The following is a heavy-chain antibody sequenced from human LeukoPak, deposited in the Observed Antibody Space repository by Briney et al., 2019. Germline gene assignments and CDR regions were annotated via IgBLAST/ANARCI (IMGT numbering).Heavy chain of an antibody. Sequence: SGGSLRLSCAASGFTFSSYAMHWVRQAPGKGLEWVAVISYDGSNKYYADSVKGRFTISRDNSKNTLYLQMNSLRAEDTAVYYCAKDTSYGSGSSDYWGQGTLVTVSS. J-gene: IGHJ4*02. D-gene: IGHD3-10*01. V-gene: IGHV3-30*07. CDR3: AKDTSYGSGSSDY. CDR2: ISYDGSNK. CDR1: GFTFSSYA.